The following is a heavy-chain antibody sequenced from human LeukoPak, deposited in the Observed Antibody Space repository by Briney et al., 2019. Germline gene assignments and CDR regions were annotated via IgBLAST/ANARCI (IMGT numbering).Heavy chain of an antibody. CDR3: ARDIVVVVAAPWYFDY. Sequence: ASVKVSCKASGYTFTGYSMHWVRQAPGQGLEWMGRINPNSGGTNYAQKFQGRVTMTRDTSISTAYMELSRLRSDDTAVYYCARDIVVVVAAPWYFDYWGQGTLVTVSS. CDR2: INPNSGGT. J-gene: IGHJ4*02. D-gene: IGHD2-15*01. V-gene: IGHV1-2*06. CDR1: GYTFTGYS.